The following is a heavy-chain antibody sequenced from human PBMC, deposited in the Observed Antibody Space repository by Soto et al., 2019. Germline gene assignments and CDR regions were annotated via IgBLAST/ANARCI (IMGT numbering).Heavy chain of an antibody. D-gene: IGHD5-18*01. CDR1: GYTFTSYY. CDR2: INPSGGST. CDR3: ARVSPSDTRYGYVGNNWFDP. V-gene: IGHV1-46*03. J-gene: IGHJ5*02. Sequence: QVQLVQSGAEVKKPGASVKVSCKASGYTFTSYYMHWVRQAPGQGLEWMGIINPSGGSTSYAQKFQGRGARTRDTSTSTVYMELSSLRSEDTAVYYCARVSPSDTRYGYVGNNWFDPWGQGTLVTVSS.